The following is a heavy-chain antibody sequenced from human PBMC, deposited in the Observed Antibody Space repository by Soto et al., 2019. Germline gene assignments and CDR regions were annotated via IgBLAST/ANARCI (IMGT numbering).Heavy chain of an antibody. J-gene: IGHJ6*02. CDR1: GGTFSSYA. CDR3: ARDGQAIAVRPHNYYYNMDV. V-gene: IGHV1-69*13. CDR2: IIPIFGTA. Sequence: SVKVSCKASGGTFSSYAISWVRQAPGQGLEWMGGIIPIFGTANYAQKFQGRVTITADESTSTAYMELSSLRSEDTAVYYCARDGQAIAVRPHNYYYNMDVWGQGTTVTVSS. D-gene: IGHD6-6*01.